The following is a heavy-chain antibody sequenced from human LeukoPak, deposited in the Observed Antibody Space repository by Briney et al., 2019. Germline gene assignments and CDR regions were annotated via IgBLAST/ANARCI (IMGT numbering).Heavy chain of an antibody. V-gene: IGHV3-23*01. Sequence: AGGSLRLSCAASGFTFSSYAMSWVRQAPGKGLEWVSAISGSGGSTYYADSVKGRFTISRDNSKNTLYLQMNSLRAEDTAVYYCAKGPSYCSSTSCYKAGGAFDIWGQGTMVTVSS. J-gene: IGHJ3*02. D-gene: IGHD2-2*02. CDR2: ISGSGGST. CDR1: GFTFSSYA. CDR3: AKGPSYCSSTSCYKAGGAFDI.